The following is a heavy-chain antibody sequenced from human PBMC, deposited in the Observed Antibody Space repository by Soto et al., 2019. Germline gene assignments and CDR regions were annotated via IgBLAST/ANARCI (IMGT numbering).Heavy chain of an antibody. CDR3: ARVNWYFDL. CDR1: GGSISRYY. J-gene: IGHJ2*01. V-gene: IGHV4-59*08. CDR2: IYYSGST. Sequence: QVQLQESGPGLVKPSETLSLTCTVSGGSISRYYCSGIRQPPGKGLEWIGYIYYSGSTNYNPSLKRRVTISVATSRNQFSLKLSSVTAADTAVYYCARVNWYFDLWGRGTLVTVSS.